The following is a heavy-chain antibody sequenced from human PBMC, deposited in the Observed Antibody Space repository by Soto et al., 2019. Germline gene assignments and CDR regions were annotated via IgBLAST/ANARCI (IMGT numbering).Heavy chain of an antibody. CDR2: INHSGST. V-gene: IGHV4-34*01. J-gene: IGHJ4*02. D-gene: IGHD2-8*01. Sequence: QVQLQQWGAGLLKPSETLSLTCAVYGGSFSGYYWSWIRQPPGKGLEWIGEINHSGSTNYNPSLKSRVTISVDTSKNQFSLKLSSVTAADTAVYYCARGMMVGSFDYWGQGTLVTVSS. CDR1: GGSFSGYY. CDR3: ARGMMVGSFDY.